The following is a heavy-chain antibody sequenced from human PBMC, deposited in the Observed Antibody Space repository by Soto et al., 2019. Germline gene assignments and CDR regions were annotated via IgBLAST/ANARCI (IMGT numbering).Heavy chain of an antibody. CDR1: GGSISSSSHY. V-gene: IGHV4-39*01. Sequence: SETLSLTCTVSGGSISSSSHYWGWIRQPPGQWLEWIGTIYYSWSPYYSPSLKSRVTISVDSSKNQFSLKLSSVTAADTAVYYCARHCDIRGYYHPRLCAFDYWGQGALVTVSS. J-gene: IGHJ4*02. D-gene: IGHD3-22*01. CDR3: ARHCDIRGYYHPRLCAFDY. CDR2: IYYSWSP.